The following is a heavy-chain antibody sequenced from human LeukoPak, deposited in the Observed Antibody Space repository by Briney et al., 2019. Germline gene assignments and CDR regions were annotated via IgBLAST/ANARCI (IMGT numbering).Heavy chain of an antibody. CDR1: GGSISSDY. CDR2: IYTSGST. CDR3: AIHQYSSSWYYDY. J-gene: IGHJ4*02. V-gene: IGHV4-4*07. Sequence: SETLSLTCTVSGGSISSDYWSWIRQPAGKGLEWIGRIYTSGSTNYNPSLKSRVTISVDTSKNQFSLKLSSVTAADTAVYYCAIHQYSSSWYYDYWGQGTLVTVSS. D-gene: IGHD6-13*01.